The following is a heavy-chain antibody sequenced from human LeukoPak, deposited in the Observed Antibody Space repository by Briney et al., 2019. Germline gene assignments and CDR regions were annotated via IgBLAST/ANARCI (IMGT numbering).Heavy chain of an antibody. Sequence: PGGSLRLSCAASGFTFSSYWMSWVRQDPGKGLEWVANMKYDGRAKYYVDSVKGRFTISRDNAKNSLYLQMNSLRAEDTAVYYCARDIEAAGLFLDYWGQGTLVTVSS. D-gene: IGHD6-13*01. J-gene: IGHJ4*02. CDR2: MKYDGRAK. CDR1: GFTFSSYW. CDR3: ARDIEAAGLFLDY. V-gene: IGHV3-7*01.